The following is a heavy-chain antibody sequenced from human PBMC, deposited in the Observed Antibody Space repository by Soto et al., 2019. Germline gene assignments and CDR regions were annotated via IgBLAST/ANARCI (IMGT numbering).Heavy chain of an antibody. CDR3: ANLARVLEHNWFDP. CDR1: GGTFSSYA. J-gene: IGHJ5*02. D-gene: IGHD1-1*01. Sequence: GASVKVSCKASGGTFSSYAISWVRQAPGQGLEWMGWISAYNGNTNYAQKLQGRVTMTTDTSTSTAYMELRSLRSDDTAVYYCANLARVLEHNWFDPWGQGTLVTVSS. CDR2: ISAYNGNT. V-gene: IGHV1-18*01.